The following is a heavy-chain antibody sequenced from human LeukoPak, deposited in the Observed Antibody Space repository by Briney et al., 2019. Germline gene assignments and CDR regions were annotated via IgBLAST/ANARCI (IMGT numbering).Heavy chain of an antibody. V-gene: IGHV4-4*07. CDR1: GGSISSYY. Sequence: SETLSLTCTVSGGSISSYYWSWIRQPAGKGLEWIGRIYTSGSTNYNPSLKSRVTMSVDTSKNQFSLKRSSVTAADTAVYYCARYYYDSSAKNPYYYYYMDVWGKGTTVTVSS. CDR2: IYTSGST. CDR3: ARYYYDSSAKNPYYYYYMDV. J-gene: IGHJ6*03. D-gene: IGHD3-22*01.